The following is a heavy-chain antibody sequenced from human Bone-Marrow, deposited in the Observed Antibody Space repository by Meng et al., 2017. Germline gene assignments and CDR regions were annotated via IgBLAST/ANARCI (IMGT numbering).Heavy chain of an antibody. CDR3: ARDRGHLYYFDY. D-gene: IGHD3-3*02. CDR1: GFTFSSYG. CDR2: IWYDGSNK. Sequence: GESLKISCAASGFTFSSYGMHWVRQAPGKGLEWVAVIWYDGSNKYYADSVKGRFTISRDNSKNTLYLQMNSLRAEDTAVYYCARDRGHLYYFDYWGQGTRVTGSS. V-gene: IGHV3-33*01. J-gene: IGHJ4*02.